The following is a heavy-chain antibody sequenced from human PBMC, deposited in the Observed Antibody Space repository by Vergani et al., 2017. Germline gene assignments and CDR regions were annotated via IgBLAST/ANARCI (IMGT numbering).Heavy chain of an antibody. CDR1: GFSFNTYG. J-gene: IGHJ4*02. V-gene: IGHV3-30*02. CDR3: AKDGRENSDYGYFDY. Sequence: QVQLGETGGGVVQPGGSLRLYGATFGFSFNTYGAHWVGQAPGKGLEWVAFIGYDGRIKYNVDSVKGRFTISRDTSKKTLSLQMRSLRADDTAVYYCAKDGRENSDYGYFDYWGQGTLVTVSS. CDR2: IGYDGRIK. D-gene: IGHD4-17*01.